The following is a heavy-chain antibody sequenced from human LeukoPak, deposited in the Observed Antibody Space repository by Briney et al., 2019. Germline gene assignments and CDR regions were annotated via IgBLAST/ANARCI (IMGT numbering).Heavy chain of an antibody. Sequence: SETLSLTCAVYGGPFSGYYWSWIRQPPGKGLEWIGEINHSGSTNYNPSLKSRVTISVDTSKNQFSLKLSSVTAADTAVYYCARGPRIAVAGRRSWFDPWGQGTLVTVSS. CDR1: GGPFSGYY. D-gene: IGHD6-19*01. CDR2: INHSGST. CDR3: ARGPRIAVAGRRSWFDP. J-gene: IGHJ5*02. V-gene: IGHV4-34*01.